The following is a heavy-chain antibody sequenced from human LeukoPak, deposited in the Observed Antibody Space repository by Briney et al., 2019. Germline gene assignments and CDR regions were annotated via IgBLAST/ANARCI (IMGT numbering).Heavy chain of an antibody. CDR1: RFTFDDYA. J-gene: IGHJ4*02. D-gene: IGHD6-19*01. CDR2: ISGDGGST. Sequence: PGGSLRLSCAASRFTFDDYAMHWVRQAPGKGLEWVSLISGDGGSTYYADSVKGRFTISRDNSKNSLYLQMTSIRSENTLLYYCAQDIGRGGWRFDYWGQGTLVTVSS. CDR3: AQDIGRGGWRFDY. V-gene: IGHV3-43*02.